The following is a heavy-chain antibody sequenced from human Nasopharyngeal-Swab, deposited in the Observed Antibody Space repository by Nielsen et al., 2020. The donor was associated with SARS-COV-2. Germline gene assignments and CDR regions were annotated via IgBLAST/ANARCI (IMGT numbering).Heavy chain of an antibody. CDR3: ARVSREIEYSSSLYYYYYYMDV. J-gene: IGHJ6*03. CDR2: ISAYNGNK. V-gene: IGHV1-18*01. Sequence: WVRQAPGQGLEWMGWISAYNGNKNYAQKLQGRVTMTTDTSTSTAYMELRSLRSDDTAVYYCARVSREIEYSSSLYYYYYYMDVWGKGTTVTVSS. D-gene: IGHD6-6*01.